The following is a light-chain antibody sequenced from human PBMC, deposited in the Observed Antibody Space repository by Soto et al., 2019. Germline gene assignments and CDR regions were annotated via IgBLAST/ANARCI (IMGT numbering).Light chain of an antibody. J-gene: IGKJ2*01. CDR3: QQYNTWPPKYT. CDR1: QSVASY. V-gene: IGKV3-15*01. CDR2: RAS. Sequence: EIVMTQSPATLSVSPGGSATLSCRANQSVASYLAWYQQRPGQPPRLLIYRASTRATGIPARFSGSGSGTDFSLTISSLQSEDFAVYYCQQYNTWPPKYTFCQGTKLEIK.